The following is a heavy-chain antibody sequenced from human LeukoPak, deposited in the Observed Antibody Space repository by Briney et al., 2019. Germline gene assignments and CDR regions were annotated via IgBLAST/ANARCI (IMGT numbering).Heavy chain of an antibody. Sequence: SETLSLTCTVSGGSISSSGYYWGWIRQSPGKGLEWIGGIYYGGSTYYSPSLKSRVTISVDTSKNQFSLKLSSVTAADTAVYYCARLFHYYDSSAYPTFDSWGQGTLVTVSS. J-gene: IGHJ4*02. CDR1: GGSISSSGYY. D-gene: IGHD3-22*01. CDR3: ARLFHYYDSSAYPTFDS. V-gene: IGHV4-39*01. CDR2: IYYGGST.